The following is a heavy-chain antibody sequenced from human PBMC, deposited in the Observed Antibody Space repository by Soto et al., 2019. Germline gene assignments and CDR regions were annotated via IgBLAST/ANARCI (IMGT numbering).Heavy chain of an antibody. J-gene: IGHJ5*01. Sequence: QVPLQQSGPGLVKPSQTLSLTCAISGESVSTNSATWDWIRQSPSRGLEWLGRTYYRSKWYHDYAGSVKGRXTXNXXTSNNQLSLQLNSVTPDDTAVYYCARLIGDSWLDSWGQGTLVTVSS. CDR2: TYYRSKWYH. CDR3: ARLIGDSWLDS. V-gene: IGHV6-1*01. CDR1: GESVSTNSAT. D-gene: IGHD2-8*01.